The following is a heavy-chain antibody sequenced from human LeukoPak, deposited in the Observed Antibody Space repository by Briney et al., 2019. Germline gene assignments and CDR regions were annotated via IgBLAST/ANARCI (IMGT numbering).Heavy chain of an antibody. CDR2: ISWNSGSI. J-gene: IGHJ6*02. V-gene: IGHV3-9*01. CDR3: AKEKNYYGMDV. Sequence: GGSLRLSCAASGFTFDDYAMHWVRQAPGKGLEWVSGISWNSGSIGYADSVKGRFTISRDNAKNSLYPQMNSLRAEDTALYYCAKEKNYYGMDVWGQGTTVTVSS. CDR1: GFTFDDYA.